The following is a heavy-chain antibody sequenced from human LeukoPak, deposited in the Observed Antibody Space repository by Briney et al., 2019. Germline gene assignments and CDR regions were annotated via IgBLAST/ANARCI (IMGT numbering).Heavy chain of an antibody. CDR1: GFTVSSDY. Sequence: GGSLRLSCAASGFTVSSDYMGWVRQAPGKGLEYVSIIYGGGDTFYADSVKGRFTIFRDNSKNTLYLQMNSLRAEDTAVYYCARDSHKLHSSAYFYFFDYWGQGTLVSVSS. CDR2: IYGGGDT. V-gene: IGHV3-66*02. CDR3: ARDSHKLHSSAYFYFFDY. D-gene: IGHD3-22*01. J-gene: IGHJ4*02.